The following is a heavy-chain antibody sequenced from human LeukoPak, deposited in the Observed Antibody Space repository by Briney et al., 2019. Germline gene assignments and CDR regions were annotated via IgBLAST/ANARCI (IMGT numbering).Heavy chain of an antibody. D-gene: IGHD2-15*01. CDR2: IYTSGRT. J-gene: IGHJ5*02. Sequence: SETLSLSCTVSGGSISSYYWSWIRQPAGKGLEGIGRIYTSGRTNYNPSLKSRVTMSVDTSKSQFSLKLTSVTAADTAVYYCARLKDLWFDPRGQGTLGTVSA. V-gene: IGHV4-4*07. CDR3: ARLKDLWFDP. CDR1: GGSISSYY.